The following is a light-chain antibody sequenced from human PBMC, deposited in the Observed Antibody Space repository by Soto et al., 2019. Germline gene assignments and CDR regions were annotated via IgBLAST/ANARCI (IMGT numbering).Light chain of an antibody. CDR1: QSISSY. V-gene: IGKV1-39*01. CDR2: AAS. J-gene: IGKJ2*01. Sequence: DIQMTQSPPSLSASVGDRVTITCRASQSISSYLNWYQQKPGKAPKLLIYAASSLQSGVPSRFSGSGSGTDFTLTISSLQPEDFAIYYCQQSYSTPYTFGQGTKLEIK. CDR3: QQSYSTPYT.